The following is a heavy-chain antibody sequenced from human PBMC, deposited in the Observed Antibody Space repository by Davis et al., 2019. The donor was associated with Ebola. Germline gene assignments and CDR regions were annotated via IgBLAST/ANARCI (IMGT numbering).Heavy chain of an antibody. D-gene: IGHD6-19*01. Sequence: LSLTCAASGFTFRSYTMNWVRQAPGKGLEWVSTISDGSRNTHYADSVKGRFTISRDDSKSTLFLQMNALRAEDTALYYCTTRLVNHFDYWGQGTLVTVSS. CDR2: ISDGSRNT. CDR3: TTRLVNHFDY. J-gene: IGHJ4*02. V-gene: IGHV3-23*01. CDR1: GFTFRSYT.